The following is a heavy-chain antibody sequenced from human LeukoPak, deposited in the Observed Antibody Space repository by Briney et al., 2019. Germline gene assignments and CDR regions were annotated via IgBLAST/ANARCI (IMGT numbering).Heavy chain of an antibody. CDR3: ARHGYTGGWYLFDS. Sequence: ASETLSLTCTVSGGSISSSSYYWGWIRQPPGKGLEWIGYIYYSGSTNYDPSLKSRVTISVDTSKNQFSLKLSSVTAADTAVYYCARHGYTGGWYLFDSWGQGTLVTVSS. CDR2: IYYSGST. D-gene: IGHD6-19*01. CDR1: GGSISSSSYY. V-gene: IGHV4-61*05. J-gene: IGHJ4*02.